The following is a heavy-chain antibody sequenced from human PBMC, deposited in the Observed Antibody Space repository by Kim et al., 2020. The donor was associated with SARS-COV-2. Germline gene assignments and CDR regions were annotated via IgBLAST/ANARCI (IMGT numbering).Heavy chain of an antibody. CDR1: GFSFSTYN. D-gene: IGHD3-10*01. CDR2: IGTTIGST. Sequence: GGSLRLSCAASGFSFSTYNLNWVRQAPGKGLEWVSYIGTTIGSTYYADAVMGRFTISRDNAKKSLFLQMNSLRDDDTAVYYCARGYRGSGSWRPFDLWG. J-gene: IGHJ3*01. V-gene: IGHV3-48*02. CDR3: ARGYRGSGSWRPFDL.